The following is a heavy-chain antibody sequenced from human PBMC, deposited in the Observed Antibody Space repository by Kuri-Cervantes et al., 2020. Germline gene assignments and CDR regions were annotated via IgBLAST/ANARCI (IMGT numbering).Heavy chain of an antibody. V-gene: IGHV4-34*01. J-gene: IGHJ6*03. CDR1: GESLSVYY. CDR2: INHSGST. CDR3: ARGWTGAFPRVYYYYYYMDV. Sequence: ESLKISCAVYGESLSVYYWSWIRQPPGKGLEWIGEINHSGSTNYNPSLKSRVTISVDTSKNQFSLKLSSVTAADTAVYYCARGWTGAFPRVYYYYYYMDVWGKGTTVTVSS. D-gene: IGHD1-26*01.